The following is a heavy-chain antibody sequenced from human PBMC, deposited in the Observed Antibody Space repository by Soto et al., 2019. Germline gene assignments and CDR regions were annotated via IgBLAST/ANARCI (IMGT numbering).Heavy chain of an antibody. CDR1: GFTFSDYY. D-gene: IGHD6-19*01. V-gene: IGHV3-11*06. CDR3: ARVGRAVAGTSPPY. CDR2: ISSSSSYT. J-gene: IGHJ4*02. Sequence: GGSLRLSCAASGFTFSDYYMSWIRQAPGKGLEWVSYISSSSSYTNYADSVKGRFTISRDNAKNSPYLQMNSLRAEDTAVYYCARVGRAVAGTSPPYWGQGTLVTVSS.